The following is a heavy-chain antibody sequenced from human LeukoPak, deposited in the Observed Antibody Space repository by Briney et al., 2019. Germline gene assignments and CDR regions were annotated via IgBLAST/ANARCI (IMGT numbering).Heavy chain of an antibody. J-gene: IGHJ3*01. D-gene: IGHD3-3*01. V-gene: IGHV5-51*01. CDR2: IFPGDSDT. CDR1: GYSFPNYW. Sequence: GESLKISCKGLGYSFPNYWIGWVRQMPGKGLEWMGTIFPGDSDTRYSPFFEGHVIISADKYINTAYLQWSGLKVSDTARYFCARYFEKSGYYPGGGFDLWGHGTVVTVSS. CDR3: ARYFEKSGYYPGGGFDL.